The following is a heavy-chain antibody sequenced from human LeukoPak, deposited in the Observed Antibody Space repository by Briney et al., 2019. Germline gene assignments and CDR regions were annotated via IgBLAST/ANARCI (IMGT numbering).Heavy chain of an antibody. Sequence: ASVKVSCKASGYTFTTYAMNWVRQAPGQGLEWVGWINTDTGNPTYAQGFTGRFVFSLDTSVSTAYLQISSLKAEDTAMYYCARASCTGGTCPTFIDFWGQGTLVTVSS. D-gene: IGHD2-15*01. CDR3: ARASCTGGTCPTFIDF. V-gene: IGHV7-4-1*02. J-gene: IGHJ4*02. CDR2: INTDTGNP. CDR1: GYTFTTYA.